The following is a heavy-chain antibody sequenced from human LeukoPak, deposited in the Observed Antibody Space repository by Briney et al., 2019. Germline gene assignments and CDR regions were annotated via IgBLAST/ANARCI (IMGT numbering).Heavy chain of an antibody. CDR3: ARARTPDY. Sequence: PGGSLRLSCAASGFTFSSYSMNWVRQAPGKGLEWISYMSSRGSTISYADSVKGRFTISRDNAKNSLFLQMNSLRAEDTAVYYCARARTPDYWGQGTPVTVSS. D-gene: IGHD2-15*01. V-gene: IGHV3-48*04. CDR2: MSSRGSTI. CDR1: GFTFSSYS. J-gene: IGHJ4*02.